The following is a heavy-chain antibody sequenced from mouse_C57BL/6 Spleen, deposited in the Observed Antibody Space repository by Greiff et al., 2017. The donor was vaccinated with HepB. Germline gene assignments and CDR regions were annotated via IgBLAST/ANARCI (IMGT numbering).Heavy chain of an antibody. Sequence: QVQLQQPGAELVKPGASVKLSCKASGYTFTSYWMQWVKQRPGQGLEWIGEIDPSDSYTNYNQKFKGKATLTVDTSSSTAYMQLSSLTSEDSAVYYCASCESGYYAMDYWGQGTSVTVSS. CDR3: ASCESGYYAMDY. V-gene: IGHV1-50*01. J-gene: IGHJ4*01. CDR1: GYTFTSYW. D-gene: IGHD3-1*01. CDR2: IDPSDSYT.